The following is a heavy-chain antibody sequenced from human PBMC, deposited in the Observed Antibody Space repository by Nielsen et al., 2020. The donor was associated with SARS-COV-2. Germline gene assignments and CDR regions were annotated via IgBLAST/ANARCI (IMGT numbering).Heavy chain of an antibody. CDR2: INHSGST. CDR3: AREAPTVGGSYYFDY. CDR1: GGSFSGYY. J-gene: IGHJ4*02. D-gene: IGHD1-26*01. V-gene: IGHV4-34*01. Sequence: SETLSLTCAVYGGSFSGYYWSWSRQPPGKGLEWIGEINHSGSTNYNPYLKSRVTISVDTSKNQFSLKLSSVTAADTAVYYCAREAPTVGGSYYFDYWGQGTLVTVSS.